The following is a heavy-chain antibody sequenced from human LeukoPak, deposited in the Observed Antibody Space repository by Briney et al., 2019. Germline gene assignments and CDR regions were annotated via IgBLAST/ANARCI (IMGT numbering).Heavy chain of an antibody. CDR2: IYHSGST. D-gene: IGHD3-10*01. V-gene: IGHV4-38-2*01. CDR1: GYSISSGYY. J-gene: IGHJ4*02. CDR3: ARVEGGFGELWGYYFDY. Sequence: SETLSLTCAVSGYSISSGYYWGWIRQPPGKGLEWIGSIYHSGSTYYNPSLKSRVTISVDTSKDQFSLKLSSVTAAGTAVYYCARVEGGFGELWGYYFDYWGQGTLVTVSS.